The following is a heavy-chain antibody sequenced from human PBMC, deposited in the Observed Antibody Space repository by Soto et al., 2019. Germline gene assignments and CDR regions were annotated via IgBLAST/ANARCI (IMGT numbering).Heavy chain of an antibody. CDR3: ASVYHRGYFSVSTVF. CDR1: GGSITSGGHY. V-gene: IGHV4-31*03. J-gene: IGHJ4*02. D-gene: IGHD3-10*02. CDR2: IHDSGNMY. Sequence: SETLSLTCTVSGGSITSGGHYWVWIRQYPGKGLEWIGHIHDSGNMYFYNPSLTSRVTISADTSRNQFFLSLSSLTAADTAVYYCASVYHRGYFSVSTVFWGQGILVTVSS.